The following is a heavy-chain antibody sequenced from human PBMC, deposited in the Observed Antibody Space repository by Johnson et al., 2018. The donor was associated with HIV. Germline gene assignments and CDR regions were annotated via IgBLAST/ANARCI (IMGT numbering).Heavy chain of an antibody. CDR2: ISYDGSNK. V-gene: IGHV3-30*18. Sequence: QVQLVESGGVVVQPGGSLRLSCAASGFTFSSYGMHWVRQAPGKGLEWVAVISYDGSNKYYADSVKGRFTISRDDSKNTLYLQMNSLRAEDTAVYYCAKCIWGRSLIDAFDIWGQGTMV. J-gene: IGHJ3*02. CDR1: GFTFSSYG. CDR3: AKCIWGRSLIDAFDI. D-gene: IGHD3-16*01.